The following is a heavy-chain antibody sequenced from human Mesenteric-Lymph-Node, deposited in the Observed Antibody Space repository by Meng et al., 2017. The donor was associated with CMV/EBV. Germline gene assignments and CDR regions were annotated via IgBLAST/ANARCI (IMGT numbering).Heavy chain of an antibody. CDR3: VRDRRELAYYYHGMDV. J-gene: IGHJ6*02. Sequence: ASVKVSCKASGYTITTYGISWVRQAPGQGLEWMGWISGYNGKTNYAQKVQDRVTMITETSTSTAYMEVRSLRADDTAVYYCVRDRRELAYYYHGMDVWGQGTTVTVSS. V-gene: IGHV1-18*01. CDR2: ISGYNGKT. CDR1: GYTITTYG.